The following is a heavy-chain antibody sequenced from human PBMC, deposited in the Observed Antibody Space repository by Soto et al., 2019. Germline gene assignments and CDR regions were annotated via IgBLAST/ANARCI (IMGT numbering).Heavy chain of an antibody. J-gene: IGHJ4*02. D-gene: IGHD4-17*01. CDR2: LCYSESE. CDR3: ARVGYGVDELSY. CDR1: CSPISSGGYY. Sequence: PSETLSLRWSVSCSPISSGGYYWCWVRQARGNGMEWVGYLCYSESEYNNPSLKRRLDISLDVPSNQFSLRSTYVTDSDTAVYFWARVGYGVDELSYWGPGMLVTVSS. V-gene: IGHV4-30-4*01.